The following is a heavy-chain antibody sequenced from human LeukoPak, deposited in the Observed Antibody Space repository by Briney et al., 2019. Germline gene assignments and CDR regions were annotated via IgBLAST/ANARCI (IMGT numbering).Heavy chain of an antibody. V-gene: IGHV3-23*01. J-gene: IGHJ4*02. CDR2: ISGSGGST. Sequence: GGSLRLSCAASGFTFSSYAMNWVRQAPGKGLEWVSGISGSGGSTYYADSVKGRFTISRDNSKKTLYLQMNSLRAEDTAVYYCAKSDGYYYDSEYWGQGTLVTASS. CDR3: AKSDGYYYDSEY. CDR1: GFTFSSYA. D-gene: IGHD3-22*01.